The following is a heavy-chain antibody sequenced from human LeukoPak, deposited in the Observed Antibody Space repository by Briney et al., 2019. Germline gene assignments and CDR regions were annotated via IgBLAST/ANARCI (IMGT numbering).Heavy chain of an antibody. CDR3: ARVSRGSGSYCDY. D-gene: IGHD3-10*01. V-gene: IGHV3-30*04. CDR2: ISYDGNNK. Sequence: GGSLRLSCAASGFTFISYAMHWVRQAPGKGLEWVAVISYDGNNKKYADSVKGRFTISRDNSKNTVYLQMNSLRAEDTAVYYCARVSRGSGSYCDYWGQGTLVTVSS. CDR1: GFTFISYA. J-gene: IGHJ4*02.